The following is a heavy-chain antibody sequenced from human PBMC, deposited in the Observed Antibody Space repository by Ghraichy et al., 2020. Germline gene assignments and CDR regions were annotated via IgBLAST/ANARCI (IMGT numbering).Heavy chain of an antibody. J-gene: IGHJ4*02. V-gene: IGHV1-2*02. CDR2: INPKNGGT. CDR3: ARVETEASDFDY. Sequence: ASVKVSCTASGDTFTGSYIHWVRQAPGQGLEWMGWINPKNGGTKNAQKFEGRVTMTSDTSITTAYMEVTALRSDDTAVYYCARVETEASDFDYWGQGTLVTVSS. CDR1: GDTFTGSY. D-gene: IGHD2-21*02.